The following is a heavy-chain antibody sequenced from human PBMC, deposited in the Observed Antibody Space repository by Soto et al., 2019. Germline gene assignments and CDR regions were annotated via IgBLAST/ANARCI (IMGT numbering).Heavy chain of an antibody. CDR3: ATSYGNAWYTY. CDR1: SGSISNYH. D-gene: IGHD6-13*01. V-gene: IGHV4-59*01. Sequence: SETLSLTCTVSSGSISNYHWIWIRQPPGKELEWIGYIHYSGSTHYNPSLKSRVTISFDTSKNQFTLKLTSVTAEDTAVYYCATSYGNAWYTYWGQGTQVTVSS. J-gene: IGHJ4*02. CDR2: IHYSGST.